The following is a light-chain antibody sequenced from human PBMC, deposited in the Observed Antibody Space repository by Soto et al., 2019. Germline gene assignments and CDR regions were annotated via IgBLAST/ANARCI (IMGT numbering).Light chain of an antibody. CDR3: QQYNNWPPLFT. V-gene: IGKV3-15*01. Sequence: EMVMTQSPATLSVSPGERATLSCRASQSVNINLAWYQQKPGQAPRLLIYGASTRATGIPARFSGSGSGTEFTLTISSLQSEDFAVYYCQQYNNWPPLFTFGPGTKVDIK. CDR1: QSVNIN. J-gene: IGKJ3*01. CDR2: GAS.